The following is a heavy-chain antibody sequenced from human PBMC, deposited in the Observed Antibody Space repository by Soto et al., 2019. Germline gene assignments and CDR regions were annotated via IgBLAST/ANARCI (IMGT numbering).Heavy chain of an antibody. J-gene: IGHJ5*02. V-gene: IGHV4-31*03. CDR2: IFYSGTT. Sequence: QVQLQESGPGLVKPSQTLSLTCTVSGGSISSGGYYWSWIRQHPGKGLEWIGYIFYSGTTYYNPSLNSRVTTSVDPSTTPFSLTLSSVTAADTAVYYCATSVHPWGQGTLVTVSS. D-gene: IGHD6-6*01. CDR3: ATSVHP. CDR1: GGSISSGGYY.